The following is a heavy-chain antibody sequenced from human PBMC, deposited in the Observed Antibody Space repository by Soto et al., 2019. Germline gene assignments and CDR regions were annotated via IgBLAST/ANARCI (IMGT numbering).Heavy chain of an antibody. CDR2: ISSSSSYI. CDR1: GFTFSSYS. J-gene: IGHJ4*01. D-gene: IGHD2-21*02. CDR3: ARVARDSLVFDY. Sequence: EVQLVESGGGLVKPGGSLRLSCAASGFTFSSYSMNWVRQAPGKGLEWVSSISSSSSYIYYADSVKGRFTISRDNAKNSMYLHMNSLRAEDTAVYYCARVARDSLVFDYWGQGTLVTVSS. V-gene: IGHV3-21*01.